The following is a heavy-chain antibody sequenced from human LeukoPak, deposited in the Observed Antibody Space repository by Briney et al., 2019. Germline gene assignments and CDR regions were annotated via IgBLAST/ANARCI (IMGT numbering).Heavy chain of an antibody. J-gene: IGHJ6*03. CDR1: GFTFSSYW. V-gene: IGHV3-74*01. CDR2: INSDGSST. CDR3: ARAPVSVYYYMVV. D-gene: IGHD3-10*01. Sequence: GGSLRLSCAASGFTFSSYWMHWVRQAPGKGLVWVSRINSDGSSTSYADSVKGRFTISRDNAKNTLYLQMNSLRAEDTPVYYCARAPVSVYYYMVVWGKGTTVTVSS.